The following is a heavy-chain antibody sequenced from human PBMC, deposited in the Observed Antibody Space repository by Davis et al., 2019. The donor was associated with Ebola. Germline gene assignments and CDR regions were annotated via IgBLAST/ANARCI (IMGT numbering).Heavy chain of an antibody. CDR2: ISYDGSNK. Sequence: PGGSLRLSCAASGFTFSSYGMHWVRQAPGKGLEWVAVISYDGSNKYYADSVKGRFTISRDNSKNTLYLQMNSLRAEDTAVYYCAKDILYSGSFFDYWGQGTLVTVSS. CDR1: GFTFSSYG. CDR3: AKDILYSGSFFDY. J-gene: IGHJ4*02. D-gene: IGHD1-26*01. V-gene: IGHV3-30*18.